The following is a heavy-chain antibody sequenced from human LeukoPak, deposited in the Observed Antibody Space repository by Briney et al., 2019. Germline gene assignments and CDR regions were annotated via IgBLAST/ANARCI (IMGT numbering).Heavy chain of an antibody. Sequence: GGALRLSCAASGFTFSGSAMSWVRQAPGEGLEWVSLISYSCANSYYTDSVRGRFTISRDNSKDTLFLQMNGLRAEDTAIYYCARDMQLSSWGLGTMVTVSS. J-gene: IGHJ3*01. D-gene: IGHD3-16*02. V-gene: IGHV3-23*01. CDR1: GFTFSGSA. CDR2: ISYSCANS. CDR3: ARDMQLSS.